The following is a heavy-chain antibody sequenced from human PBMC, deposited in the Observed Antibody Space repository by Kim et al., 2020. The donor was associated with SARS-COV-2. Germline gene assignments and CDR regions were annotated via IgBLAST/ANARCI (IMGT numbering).Heavy chain of an antibody. CDR2: IYYSGST. CDR1: GGSISSSGYY. D-gene: IGHD5-12*01. CDR3: ARLQYITSPFDP. V-gene: IGHV4-39*01. J-gene: IGHJ5*02. Sequence: SETLSLTCTVSGGSISSSGYYWGWIRQPPGKELEWIGNIYYSGSTCYNPSLKSRVTISVDTSKNQFSLKLSSVTAADTAVYYCARLQYITSPFDPWGQGT.